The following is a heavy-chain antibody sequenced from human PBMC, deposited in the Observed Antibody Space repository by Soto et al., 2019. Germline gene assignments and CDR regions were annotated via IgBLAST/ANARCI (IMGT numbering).Heavy chain of an antibody. CDR1: GFTFSSYW. CDR3: ARDSRFSAARPWYYDY. CDR2: INQDGSDK. D-gene: IGHD6-6*01. Sequence: GGSLRLSCAASGFTFSSYWMSWVRQVTGRGLEWVANINQDGSDKYYVDPVKGRFTISRDNAKNSLYLQMNSLSAEDTAVYYCARDSRFSAARPWYYDYWDQGALVTVSS. V-gene: IGHV3-7*05. J-gene: IGHJ4*02.